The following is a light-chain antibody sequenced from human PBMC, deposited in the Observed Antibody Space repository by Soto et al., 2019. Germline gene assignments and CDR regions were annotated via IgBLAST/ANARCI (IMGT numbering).Light chain of an antibody. CDR2: RAS. Sequence: AWFQQRPGQAPRLLIYRASTRATGTPARFSGSGSGTEFTLTITSLQSEDFALYYCQQYHNLWTFGQGTKVDIK. J-gene: IGKJ1*01. V-gene: IGKV3-15*01. CDR3: QQYHNLWT.